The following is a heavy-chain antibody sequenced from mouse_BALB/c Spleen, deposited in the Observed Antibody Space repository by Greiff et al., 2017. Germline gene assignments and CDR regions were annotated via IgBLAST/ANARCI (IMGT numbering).Heavy chain of an antibody. J-gene: IGHJ3*01. CDR2: ISSGGSYT. CDR1: GFTFSSYT. Sequence: EVQLVESGGGLVKPGGSLKLSCAASGFTFSSYTMSWVRQTPEKRLEWVATISSGGSYTYYPDSVKGRFTISRDNAKNTLYLQMSSLKSEDTAMYYCTRDLFAYWGQGTLVTVSA. V-gene: IGHV5-6-4*01. CDR3: TRDLFAY.